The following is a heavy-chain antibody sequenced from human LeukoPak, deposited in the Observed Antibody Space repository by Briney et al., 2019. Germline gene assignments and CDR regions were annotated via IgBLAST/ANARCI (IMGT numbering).Heavy chain of an antibody. D-gene: IGHD4-17*01. J-gene: IGHJ4*02. V-gene: IGHV3-66*01. Sequence: GGSLRLSCAASGFTVSSNYMSWVRQAPGKGLEWVSVIYSGGSTYYADSVKGRFTISRDNSKNTLYLQMNSLRAEDTAVCYCARENYGDYVGLGYDYWGQGTLVTVSS. CDR3: ARENYGDYVGLGYDY. CDR1: GFTVSSNY. CDR2: IYSGGST.